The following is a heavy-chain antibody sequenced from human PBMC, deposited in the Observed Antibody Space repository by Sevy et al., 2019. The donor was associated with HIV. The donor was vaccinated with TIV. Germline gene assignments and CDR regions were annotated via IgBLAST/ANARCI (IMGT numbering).Heavy chain of an antibody. D-gene: IGHD1-7*01. CDR3: TTDPLGPYARNSFDP. CDR1: GFTFSNAW. V-gene: IGHV3-15*01. Sequence: GGSLRLSCAASGFTFSNAWMSWVRQAPGKGLEWVGRIKSKTDGGTTDYAAPVKGRFTISRDDSKNTLYLQMNSLKTEDTAGYYCTTDPLGPYARNSFDPWGQGTLVTVSS. J-gene: IGHJ5*02. CDR2: IKSKTDGGTT.